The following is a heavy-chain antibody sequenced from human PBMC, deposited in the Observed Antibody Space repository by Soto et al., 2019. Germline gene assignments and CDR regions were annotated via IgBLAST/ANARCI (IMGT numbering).Heavy chain of an antibody. V-gene: IGHV4-34*01. D-gene: IGHD6-13*01. CDR3: AREKQSIAAAGYGMDV. J-gene: IGHJ6*02. CDR2: INHSGST. CDR1: GGSFSGYY. Sequence: SETLSLTCAVYGGSFSGYYWSWIRQPPGKGLEWIGEINHSGSTNYNPSLKSRVTISVDTSKNQFSLKLSSVTAADTAVYYCAREKQSIAAAGYGMDVWGQGTTVTVSS.